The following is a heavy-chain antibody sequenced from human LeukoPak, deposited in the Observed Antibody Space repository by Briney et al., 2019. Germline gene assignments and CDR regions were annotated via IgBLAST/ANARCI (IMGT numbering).Heavy chain of an antibody. Sequence: GRSLRLSCAASGFTFSSYGMHWVRQAPGKGLEWVAVISYDGSNKYYADSVKGRFTISRDNSKNTLYLQMNSLRAEDTAVYYCAKEGYCSSTSCYPYYMDVWGKGTTVTVSS. CDR3: AKEGYCSSTSCYPYYMDV. J-gene: IGHJ6*03. V-gene: IGHV3-30*18. D-gene: IGHD2-2*01. CDR2: ISYDGSNK. CDR1: GFTFSSYG.